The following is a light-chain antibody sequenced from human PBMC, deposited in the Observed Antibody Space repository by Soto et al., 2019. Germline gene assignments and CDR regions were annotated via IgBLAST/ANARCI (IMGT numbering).Light chain of an antibody. CDR3: QQYGNSVWT. CDR2: GAS. V-gene: IGKV3-20*01. J-gene: IGKJ1*01. Sequence: ESVLTQSPGTLSLSPGERASLSCRASQSISNNQLVWFQQRPGQAPRLLVYGASSRASGIPDRFSGSGSGTDFTLTISRLETEDSAVYYCQQYGNSVWTVGQGTNVEIK. CDR1: QSISNNQ.